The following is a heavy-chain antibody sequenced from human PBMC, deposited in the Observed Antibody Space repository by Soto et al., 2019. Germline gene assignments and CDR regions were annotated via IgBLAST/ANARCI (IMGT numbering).Heavy chain of an antibody. V-gene: IGHV3-21*01. D-gene: IGHD5-12*01. CDR1: GFTFSSYS. CDR3: ARGPRWLQPGWYFDY. J-gene: IGHJ4*02. CDR2: ISDSSTYI. Sequence: LRLSCAASGFTFSSYSMNWVRQAPGRELEWVSSISDSSTYIYYADSVKGRFTISRDNAKNSLYLQMNGLRAEDTAVYYCARGPRWLQPGWYFDYWGQGTLVTVSS.